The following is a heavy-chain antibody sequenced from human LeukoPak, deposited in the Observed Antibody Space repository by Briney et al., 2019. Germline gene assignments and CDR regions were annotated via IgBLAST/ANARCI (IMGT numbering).Heavy chain of an antibody. CDR1: GFTVSSNY. J-gene: IGHJ4*02. CDR2: IYSGGST. D-gene: IGHD6-13*01. V-gene: IGHV3-66*02. Sequence: GGSLRLSCAASGFTVSSNYMSWVRQAPGKGLEWVSVIYSGGSTYYADSVEGRFTISRDNSKNTLYLQMNSLRAEDTAVYYCAREIAAAGPHLGYWGQGTLVTVSS. CDR3: AREIAAAGPHLGY.